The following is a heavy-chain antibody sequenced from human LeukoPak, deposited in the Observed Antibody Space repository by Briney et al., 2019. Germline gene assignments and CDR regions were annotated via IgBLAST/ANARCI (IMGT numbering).Heavy chain of an antibody. CDR2: INAGNGNT. D-gene: IGHD3-10*01. Sequence: ASVKVSCKASGYTFTSYAMHWVRQAPGQRLEWMGWINAGNGNTKYSQKFQGRVTITRDTSASTAYMELSSLRSEDTAVYYCARGILYGSEDNWFDPWGQGTLVTVSS. CDR1: GYTFTSYA. CDR3: ARGILYGSEDNWFDP. V-gene: IGHV1-3*01. J-gene: IGHJ5*02.